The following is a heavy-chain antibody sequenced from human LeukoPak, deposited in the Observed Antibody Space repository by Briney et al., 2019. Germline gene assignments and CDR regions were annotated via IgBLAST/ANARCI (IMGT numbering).Heavy chain of an antibody. CDR3: ARGPDDFDY. CDR1: GGSISGYH. D-gene: IGHD5-24*01. CDR2: IYYSGTT. Sequence: SETLSLTCTVSGGSISGYHWSWFRQPPGKGLEWIGYIYYSGTTSYNPSLKSRVTISVDTSKNQFSLNLNSVTAADTAVYYCARGPDDFDYWGQGTLVTVSS. V-gene: IGHV4-59*01. J-gene: IGHJ4*02.